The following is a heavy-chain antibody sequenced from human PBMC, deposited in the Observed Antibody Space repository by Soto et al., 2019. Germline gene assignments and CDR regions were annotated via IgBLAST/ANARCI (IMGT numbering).Heavy chain of an antibody. J-gene: IGHJ4*02. V-gene: IGHV1-8*01. CDR1: GYTFTSYD. CDR3: AREYYDYVWGSYRSIDYFDY. Sequence: ASVKVSCKASGYTFTSYDINWVRQATGQGLEWMGWMNPNSGNTGYAQKFQGRVTMTRNTSTSTAYMELSSLRSEDTAVYYCAREYYDYVWGSYRSIDYFDYWGQGTLVTVS. D-gene: IGHD3-16*02. CDR2: MNPNSGNT.